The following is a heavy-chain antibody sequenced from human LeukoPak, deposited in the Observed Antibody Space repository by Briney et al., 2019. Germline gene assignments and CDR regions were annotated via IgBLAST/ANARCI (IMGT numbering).Heavy chain of an antibody. CDR2: IIPILGIA. V-gene: IGHV1-69*04. D-gene: IGHD1-1*01. J-gene: IGHJ2*01. Sequence: GASVKVSCKASGYTFTGYFMHWVRQAPGQGLEWMGRIIPILGIANYAQKFQGRVTITADKSTSTAYMELSSLRSEDTAVYYCARVESPQNYWYFDLWGRGTLVTVSS. CDR1: GYTFTGYF. CDR3: ARVESPQNYWYFDL.